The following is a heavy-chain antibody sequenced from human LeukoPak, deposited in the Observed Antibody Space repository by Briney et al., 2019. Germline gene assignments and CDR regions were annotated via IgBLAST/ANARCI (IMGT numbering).Heavy chain of an antibody. J-gene: IGHJ3*02. CDR2: ISSSSSYI. CDR3: SSYDSSSWSSDAFDI. Sequence: PGGSLRLSCTASGFPFRRYSMKWVREAPGKGRECVSSISSSSSYIYYADSVKGRFTISRDNAKNSLYLQMNSLRAEDTAVYYCSSYDSSSWSSDAFDIWGQGTMVTVSS. D-gene: IGHD6-13*01. CDR1: GFPFRRYS. V-gene: IGHV3-21*01.